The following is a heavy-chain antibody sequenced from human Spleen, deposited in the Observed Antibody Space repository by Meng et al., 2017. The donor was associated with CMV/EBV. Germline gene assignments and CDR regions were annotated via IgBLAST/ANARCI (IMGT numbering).Heavy chain of an antibody. CDR2: INPGGGST. CDR3: ARTDSLRD. D-gene: IGHD2-15*01. Sequence: LSCKASGYPFTSYYLHWVRQAPGQGLEWMGIINPGGGSTTYAQKFQGRVTMTSDTSTSTVYMELSRLRSEDTAVYYCARTDSLRDWGQGTLVTVSS. J-gene: IGHJ4*02. V-gene: IGHV1-46*01. CDR1: GYPFTSYY.